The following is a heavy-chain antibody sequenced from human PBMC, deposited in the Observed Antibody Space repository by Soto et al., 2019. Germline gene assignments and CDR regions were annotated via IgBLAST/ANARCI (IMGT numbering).Heavy chain of an antibody. CDR3: ARAPGIVGATSYYYYGMDV. V-gene: IGHV1-18*01. Sequence: QVQLVQSGAEVKKPGASVKVSCKASGYTFTSSGISWVRQAPGQGLEWMGWISAYNGNTNYAQKLQGRVTMTTDTSTSTAYMALRSLRSDDTAVYYCARAPGIVGATSYYYYGMDVWGQGTTVTVSS. CDR1: GYTFTSSG. CDR2: ISAYNGNT. D-gene: IGHD1-26*01. J-gene: IGHJ6*02.